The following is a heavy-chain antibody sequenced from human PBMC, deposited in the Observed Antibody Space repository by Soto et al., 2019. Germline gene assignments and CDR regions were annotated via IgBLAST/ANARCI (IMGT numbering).Heavy chain of an antibody. Sequence: PGGSLRLSCAASGFTFSSYWMSWVRQAPGKGLEWVANIKQDGSEKYYVDSVKGRFTISRDNAKNSLYLQMNSLRAEDTAVYYCARGYYGDYFFFDYWGQGTLVTVSS. D-gene: IGHD4-17*01. CDR3: ARGYYGDYFFFDY. J-gene: IGHJ4*02. CDR2: IKQDGSEK. CDR1: GFTFSSYW. V-gene: IGHV3-7*01.